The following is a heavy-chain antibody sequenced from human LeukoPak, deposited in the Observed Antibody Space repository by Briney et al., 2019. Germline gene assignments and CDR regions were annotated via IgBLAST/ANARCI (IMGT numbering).Heavy chain of an antibody. CDR1: GGTFSSYT. CDR3: ARKGGLGTYGIFDY. Sequence: ASVKVSCKASGGTFSSYTISWVRQAPGQGLEWMGRIIPILGEPDYAQKFQGRVTITADMSTSTAYMEVSSLRSEDTAVYYCARKGGLGTYGIFDYWGQGTLVTVSS. J-gene: IGHJ4*02. D-gene: IGHD3-10*01. V-gene: IGHV1-69*02. CDR2: IIPILGEP.